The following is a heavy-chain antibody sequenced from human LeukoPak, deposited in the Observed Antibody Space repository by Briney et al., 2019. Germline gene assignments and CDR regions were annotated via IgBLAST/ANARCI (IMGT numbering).Heavy chain of an antibody. V-gene: IGHV3-48*03. D-gene: IGHD6-19*01. CDR3: ARGDHVSGWLGLGY. J-gene: IGHJ4*02. CDR2: IGRSGSTI. CDR1: GFIFSDYE. Sequence: GGSLRLSCAASGFIFSDYEMNWVRQAPGKGLEWMSYIGRSGSTIYYADSVKGRFTISRDNAKNSLYLQMNSLRAEDTAVYYCARGDHVSGWLGLGYWGQGTLVTVSS.